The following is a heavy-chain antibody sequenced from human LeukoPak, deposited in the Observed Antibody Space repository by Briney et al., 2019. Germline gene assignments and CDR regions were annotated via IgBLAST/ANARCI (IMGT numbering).Heavy chain of an antibody. V-gene: IGHV3-23*01. Sequence: GGSLRLSCAASGFTFSSYAMSWVRQAPGKGLEWVSAISGSGGSTYYADSVKDRFTISRDNSKNTLYLQMNSLRAEDTAVYYCAKAPRYYDILTGYYSRLDYFDYWGQGTLVTVSS. CDR2: ISGSGGST. J-gene: IGHJ4*02. CDR3: AKAPRYYDILTGYYSRLDYFDY. D-gene: IGHD3-9*01. CDR1: GFTFSSYA.